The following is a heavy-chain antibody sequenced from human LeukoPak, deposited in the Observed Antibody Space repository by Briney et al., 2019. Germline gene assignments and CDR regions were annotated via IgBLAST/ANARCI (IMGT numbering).Heavy chain of an antibody. CDR3: ARVTVTYYYYNYMDV. J-gene: IGHJ6*03. D-gene: IGHD4-11*01. CDR1: GGSFSGYY. V-gene: IGHV4-34*01. Sequence: SETLSLTCAVYGGSFSGYYWSWIREPPGKGLEWSWEINHSGSTNYNPSLKSRVTISVDTSKNPFSLELSSVTAADTAVYYCARVTVTYYYYNYMDVWGKGTTVTVSS. CDR2: INHSGST.